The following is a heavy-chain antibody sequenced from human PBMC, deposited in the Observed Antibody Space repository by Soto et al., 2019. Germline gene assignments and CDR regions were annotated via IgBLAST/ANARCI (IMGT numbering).Heavy chain of an antibody. V-gene: IGHV3-30*18. D-gene: IGHD3-10*01. J-gene: IGHJ6*02. CDR2: ILYDGSNK. CDR1: GFTFSSYG. CDR3: AKDLNGYGSGSYAGMDV. Sequence: GGSLRLSCAASGFTFSSYGMHWVRQGPGKGLEWVAVILYDGSNKYYADSVKGRFTISRDNSKNTLYLQMNSLRAEDTAVYYCAKDLNGYGSGSYAGMDVWGQGTTVTVSS.